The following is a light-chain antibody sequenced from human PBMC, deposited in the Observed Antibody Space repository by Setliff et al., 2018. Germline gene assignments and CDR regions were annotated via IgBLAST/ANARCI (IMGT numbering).Light chain of an antibody. CDR1: INDIGTFNL. V-gene: IGLV2-23*02. J-gene: IGLJ2*01. Sequence: QSVLTQPASVSGSPGQSITISCTGTINDIGTFNLVSWYQQYPGKAPKLMIYEVTKRPSGVSNRFSGSKSGNTASLTISGLRAEDEADYYCCSYAGSALFVVFGGGTKVTVL. CDR2: EVT. CDR3: CSYAGSALFVV.